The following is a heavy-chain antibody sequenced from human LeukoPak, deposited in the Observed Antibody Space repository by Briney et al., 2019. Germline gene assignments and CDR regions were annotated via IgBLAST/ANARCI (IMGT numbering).Heavy chain of an antibody. CDR3: AKITKATTPNY. Sequence: PGGSLRLSCAASGLTFSNYAMNWVRQASGRGLEWVSGITDSGRKTYYADSVKGRFSISRDNSENTVYLQMSDLRAEDTAVYYCAKITKATTPNYWGQGTLVTVSS. CDR2: ITDSGRKT. J-gene: IGHJ4*02. CDR1: GLTFSNYA. D-gene: IGHD4-17*01. V-gene: IGHV3-23*01.